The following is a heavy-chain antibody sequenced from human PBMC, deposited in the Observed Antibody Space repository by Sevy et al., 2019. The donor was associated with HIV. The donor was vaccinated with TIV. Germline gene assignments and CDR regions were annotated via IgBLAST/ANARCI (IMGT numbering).Heavy chain of an antibody. CDR1: GFSFNSYG. D-gene: IGHD6-13*01. CDR3: TKNTAAAGVGGFDY. V-gene: IGHV3-30*02. CDR2: IQFDGSQD. J-gene: IGHJ4*02. Sequence: GESLKISCAASGFSFNSYGMHWVRQAPRKGLEWMAFIQFDGSQDYYADSVKGRFTISRDNSKKTLYLQMNSLRTEDTALYYCTKNTAAAGVGGFDYWGQGALVTVSS.